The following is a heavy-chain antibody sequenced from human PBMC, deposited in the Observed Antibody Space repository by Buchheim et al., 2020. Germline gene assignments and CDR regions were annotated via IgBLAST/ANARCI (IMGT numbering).Heavy chain of an antibody. V-gene: IGHV1-46*01. CDR3: ARVSYEDYVWGSYRPIDY. CDR2: INPSGGST. CDR1: GYTFTSYY. D-gene: IGHD3-16*02. J-gene: IGHJ4*02. Sequence: QVQLVQSGAEVKKPGASVKVSCKASGYTFTSYYMHWVRQAPGQGLEWMGIINPSGGSTSYAQKFQGRVTMTRYTSTSTVYMELSSLRSEDTAVYYCARVSYEDYVWGSYRPIDYWGQGTL.